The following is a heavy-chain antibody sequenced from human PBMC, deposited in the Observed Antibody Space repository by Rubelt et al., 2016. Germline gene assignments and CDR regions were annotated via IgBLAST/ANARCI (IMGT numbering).Heavy chain of an antibody. Sequence: GKGLEWVSSIIISSSFIYYADSVKGRFTISRDNAKNSLYLQMNSLRAEDTAVYYCATRYNGYVPYYFDYWGQGALVIVSS. V-gene: IGHV3-21*04. CDR2: IIISSSFI. J-gene: IGHJ4*02. CDR3: ATRYNGYVPYYFDY. D-gene: IGHD5-12*01.